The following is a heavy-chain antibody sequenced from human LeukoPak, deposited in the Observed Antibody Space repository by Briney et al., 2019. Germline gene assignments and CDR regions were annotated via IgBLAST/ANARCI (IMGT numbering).Heavy chain of an antibody. D-gene: IGHD4-17*01. CDR3: ARDGETNDYGDYPFDY. Sequence: ASVKVSCKASGYTFTGYYMLWVRQAPGQGLEWMGRFNPNSGGTNYAQKFQGRVTMTRDTSISTAYLELSRLRSDDTAVYYCARDGETNDYGDYPFDYWGQGTLVTVSS. V-gene: IGHV1-2*06. CDR2: FNPNSGGT. CDR1: GYTFTGYY. J-gene: IGHJ4*02.